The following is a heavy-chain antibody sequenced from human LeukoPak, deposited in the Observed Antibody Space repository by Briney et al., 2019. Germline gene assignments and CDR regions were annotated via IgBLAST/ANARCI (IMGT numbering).Heavy chain of an antibody. CDR1: GFIFSSYG. V-gene: IGHV3-30*18. Sequence: GGSLRLSCAASGFIFSSYGMHWVRQAPGKGLEWVAVISYDGSFKYYAESVKGRFTISRDNSKNTLYLQMNSLRVEDTAVYYCAKGGLAHCGGDCYSRGVYYFDYWGQGTLVTVSS. J-gene: IGHJ4*02. CDR2: ISYDGSFK. D-gene: IGHD2-21*02. CDR3: AKGGLAHCGGDCYSRGVYYFDY.